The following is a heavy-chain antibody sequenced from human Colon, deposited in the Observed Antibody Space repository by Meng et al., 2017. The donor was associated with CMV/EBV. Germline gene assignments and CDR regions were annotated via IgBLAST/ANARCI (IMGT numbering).Heavy chain of an antibody. D-gene: IGHD3-3*01. CDR2: IQQDGSLT. CDR3: VRTAVFEGIVHDAFDI. V-gene: IGHV3-7*01. CDR1: GLSFSNFW. Sequence: GESLKISCAASGLSFSNFWMSWVRQTPGKGLEWVASIQQDGSLTYYVDSVKGRFTISRDNAKNSLYLEMNNLSAEDTAVYYRVRTAVFEGIVHDAFDIWGQGTMVTVSS. J-gene: IGHJ3*02.